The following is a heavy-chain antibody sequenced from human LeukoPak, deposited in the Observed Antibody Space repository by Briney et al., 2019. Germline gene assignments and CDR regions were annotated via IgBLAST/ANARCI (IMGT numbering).Heavy chain of an antibody. CDR2: INPSGGST. CDR3: ARSDKTTAECYDY. V-gene: IGHV1-46*01. J-gene: IGHJ4*02. Sequence: APVKVSCKASGYTFTSYYMHWVGQAPGQGLGGVGIINPSGGSTSYAQKFQGRVTMTRDTSTSTVYMELSSLGSEDTAVYYCARSDKTTAECYDYWGQGTLVTVSS. D-gene: IGHD4-17*01. CDR1: GYTFTSYY.